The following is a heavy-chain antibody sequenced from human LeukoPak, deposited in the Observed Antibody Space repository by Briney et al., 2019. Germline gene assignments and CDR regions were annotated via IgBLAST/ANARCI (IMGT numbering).Heavy chain of an antibody. J-gene: IGHJ4*02. CDR1: GFTFSSYG. CDR3: ARVPSYYYDSSGYPDY. CDR2: IWYDGSNK. Sequence: GGSLRLSCAASGFTFSSYGMHWVRQAPGKGLEWVAVIWYDGSNKYYADSVKGRFTISRDNSKNTLYLQMNSLRAEDTAVYYCARVPSYYYDSSGYPDYWGQGTLVTVSS. V-gene: IGHV3-33*01. D-gene: IGHD3-22*01.